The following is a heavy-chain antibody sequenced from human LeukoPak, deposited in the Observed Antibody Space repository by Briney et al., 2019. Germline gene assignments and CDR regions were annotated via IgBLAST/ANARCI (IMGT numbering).Heavy chain of an antibody. CDR2: ISSSGTTI. CDR1: GFTFSDYY. Sequence: GGSLRLSCAASGFTFSDYYMSWIRQAPGKGLEWLSYISSSGTTIYYADSVKGRFTISRDNAKNSLYLQMNSLRAEDTAVYYCAKDGDTMSGTYYYDMDVWGKGTTVTISS. V-gene: IGHV3-11*04. J-gene: IGHJ6*03. D-gene: IGHD1-26*01. CDR3: AKDGDTMSGTYYYDMDV.